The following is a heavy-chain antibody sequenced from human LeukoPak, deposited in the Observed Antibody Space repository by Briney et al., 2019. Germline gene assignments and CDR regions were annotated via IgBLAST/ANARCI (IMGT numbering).Heavy chain of an antibody. CDR1: GYTFTNYD. D-gene: IGHD1-26*01. V-gene: IGHV1-8*01. Sequence: ASVKVSCKASGYTFTNYDINWVRQATGQGLEWMGWMNTNSGNTGYAQRFQGRVTMTRDTSISTPYMELSSLRSHDPAVYYCARVTGSIDYWGQGTLVTVSS. CDR3: ARVTGSIDY. J-gene: IGHJ4*02. CDR2: MNTNSGNT.